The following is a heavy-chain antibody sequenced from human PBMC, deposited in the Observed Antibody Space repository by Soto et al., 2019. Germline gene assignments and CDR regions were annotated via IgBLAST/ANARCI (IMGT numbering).Heavy chain of an antibody. J-gene: IGHJ3*02. Sequence: GASVKVSCKASGGTFSSYAISWVRQAPGQGLEWMGGIIPIFGTANYAQKFQGRVTITADESTSTAYMELSSLRSEETAVYYCARDHPRGYYDSSGYLDAFDIWGQGTMVTVSS. V-gene: IGHV1-69*13. CDR2: IIPIFGTA. CDR3: ARDHPRGYYDSSGYLDAFDI. D-gene: IGHD3-22*01. CDR1: GGTFSSYA.